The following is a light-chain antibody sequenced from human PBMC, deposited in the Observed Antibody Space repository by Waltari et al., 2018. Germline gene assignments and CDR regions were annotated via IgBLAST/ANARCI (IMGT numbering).Light chain of an antibody. V-gene: IGKV3-15*01. J-gene: IGKJ5*01. Sequence: TVMTQSPATLSVSPGERATLSCRASQNINSNLAWYQQKPGQAPRLLIYGTSTRATGIPARFSGSGSGTEFTLTISSLQSEDFAVCYCQQYNNWPPITFGQGTRLEIK. CDR2: GTS. CDR3: QQYNNWPPIT. CDR1: QNINSN.